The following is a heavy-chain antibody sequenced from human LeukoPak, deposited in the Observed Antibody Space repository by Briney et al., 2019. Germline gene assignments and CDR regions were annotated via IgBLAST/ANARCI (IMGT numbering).Heavy chain of an antibody. CDR3: ARGFWFDCSSTSCYVGDWFDP. D-gene: IGHD2-2*01. J-gene: IGHJ5*02. CDR1: GGSISSYY. Sequence: SETLSLTCTVSGGSISSYYWSWIRQPPGKGLEWIGYIYYSGSTNYNPSLKSRVTISVDTSKNQFSLKLSSVTAADTAVYYCARGFWFDCSSTSCYVGDWFDPWGQGTLVTVSS. CDR2: IYYSGST. V-gene: IGHV4-59*01.